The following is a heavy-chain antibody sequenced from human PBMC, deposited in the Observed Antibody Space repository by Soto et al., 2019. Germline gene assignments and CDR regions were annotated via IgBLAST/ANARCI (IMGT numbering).Heavy chain of an antibody. CDR2: INHSGST. Sequence: SETLSLTCAVYGGSFSGYYWSWIRQPPGKGLEWIGEINHSGSTNYNPSLKSRVTISVDTSKNQFSLKLSSVTAADTAVYYCARWAPPGSSGWYVVGFDYWGQGTLVTVSS. V-gene: IGHV4-34*01. CDR1: GGSFSGYY. J-gene: IGHJ4*02. CDR3: ARWAPPGSSGWYVVGFDY. D-gene: IGHD6-19*01.